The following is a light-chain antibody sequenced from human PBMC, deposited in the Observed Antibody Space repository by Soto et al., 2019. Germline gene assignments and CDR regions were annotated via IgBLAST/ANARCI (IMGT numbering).Light chain of an antibody. CDR2: GTS. CDR3: QSYDFTLGAFWV. J-gene: IGLJ3*02. V-gene: IGLV1-40*01. Sequence: QSVVTQLPSVSGGPGQRVTISCTGGASNIGANYDVHCYQQLPGTAPKRLIYGTSNRPSGIPHRFSGSKSGPSASLAITGLQAQDEAHYFCQSYDFTLGAFWVFGGGTKVTVL. CDR1: ASNIGANYD.